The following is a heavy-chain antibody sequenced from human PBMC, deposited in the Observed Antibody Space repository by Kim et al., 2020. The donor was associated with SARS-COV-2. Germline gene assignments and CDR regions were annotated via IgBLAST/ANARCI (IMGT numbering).Heavy chain of an antibody. D-gene: IGHD6-13*01. Sequence: ASVKVSCKASGYTFTGYYMHWVRQAPGQGLEWMGWINPNSGGTNYAQKFQGRVTMTRDTSISTAYMELSRLRSDDTAVYYCARGALDSSSWYEDFGWFDPWGQGTLVTVSS. V-gene: IGHV1-2*02. CDR2: INPNSGGT. J-gene: IGHJ5*02. CDR1: GYTFTGYY. CDR3: ARGALDSSSWYEDFGWFDP.